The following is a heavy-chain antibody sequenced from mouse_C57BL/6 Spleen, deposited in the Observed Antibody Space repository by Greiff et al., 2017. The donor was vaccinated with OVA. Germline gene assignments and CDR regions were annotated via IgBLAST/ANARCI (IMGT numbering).Heavy chain of an antibody. V-gene: IGHV1-55*01. D-gene: IGHD4-1*01. J-gene: IGHJ3*01. CDR1: GYTFTSYW. Sequence: QVQLQQPGAELVKPGASVKMSCKASGYTFTSYWITWVKQRPGQGLEWIGDIYPGSGSTNYNEKFKSKATLTVDTSSSTAYLQLSSLTSEDSAFYFGARRLAGTLAYWGQGTLVTVSA. CDR2: IYPGSGST. CDR3: ARRLAGTLAY.